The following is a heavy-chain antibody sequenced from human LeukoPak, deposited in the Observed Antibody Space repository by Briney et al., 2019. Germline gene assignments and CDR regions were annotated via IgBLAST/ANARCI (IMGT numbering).Heavy chain of an antibody. V-gene: IGHV5-51*01. J-gene: IGHJ4*02. CDR1: GYTFSRYW. CDR3: ARHLRADGYSSGWFFRGHFDY. CDR2: IYPDDSNT. D-gene: IGHD6-19*01. Sequence: GECLKISCKGSGYTFSRYWIGWVRPMPGKGLEWMGIIYPDDSNTRYSPSFLGQVTISADKSISTAYLQWRSLKASDSAMYYCARHLRADGYSSGWFFRGHFDYWAQGTLVTVSS.